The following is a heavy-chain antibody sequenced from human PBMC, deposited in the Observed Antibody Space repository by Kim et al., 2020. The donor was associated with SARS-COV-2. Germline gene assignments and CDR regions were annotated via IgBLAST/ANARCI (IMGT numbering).Heavy chain of an antibody. Sequence: GGSLRLSCAASGFTLSDYYMSWIRQAPGKGLEWVSLISTTGHIINYADSVKGRFTISRDNAKNSLYLQMNSLRAEDTAVYYCARDYSADSVADFDHWGRGTLVTVSS. CDR1: GFTLSDYY. CDR3: ARDYSADSVADFDH. D-gene: IGHD4-17*01. CDR2: ISTTGHII. J-gene: IGHJ4*02. V-gene: IGHV3-11*04.